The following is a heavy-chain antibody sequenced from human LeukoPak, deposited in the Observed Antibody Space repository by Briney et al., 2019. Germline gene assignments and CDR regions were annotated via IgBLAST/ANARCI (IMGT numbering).Heavy chain of an antibody. J-gene: IGHJ4*02. CDR1: GFTFSSYS. V-gene: IGHV3-21*01. Sequence: PGGSLRLSCAASGFTFSSYSMNWVRQAPGKGLEWVSSISSSSSYIYYADSVKGRFTISRDNAKNSLYLQMNSLRAEDTAVYYCVRDLRTSGYSSSWRDYWGQGTLVTVSS. CDR2: ISSSSSYI. D-gene: IGHD6-13*01. CDR3: VRDLRTSGYSSSWRDY.